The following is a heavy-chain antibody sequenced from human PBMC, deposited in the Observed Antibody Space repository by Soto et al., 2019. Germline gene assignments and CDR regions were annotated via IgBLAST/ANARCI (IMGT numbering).Heavy chain of an antibody. CDR2: ISSDGSST. Sequence: EVQRVESGGGLVQPGGSLRDSCAASGFTLSNYWMHWARQAPGKGLVWVSRISSDGSSTNYADSVKGRFTISRDNAKNTLHLQMNSLRAEDTAVYYCARVPYCSSSSCYSYFDSWGQGTLVTVSS. CDR3: ARVPYCSSSSCYSYFDS. CDR1: GFTLSNYW. D-gene: IGHD2-2*01. J-gene: IGHJ4*02. V-gene: IGHV3-74*01.